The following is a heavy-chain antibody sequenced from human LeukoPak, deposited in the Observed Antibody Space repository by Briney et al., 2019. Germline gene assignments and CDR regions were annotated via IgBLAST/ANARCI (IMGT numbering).Heavy chain of an antibody. J-gene: IGHJ4*02. CDR1: GYTFTSYG. Sequence: GASVKVSCKASGYTFTSYGISWVRQAPGQGLEWMGWISAYNGNTNYAQKLQGRVTMTTDTSTSKAYMELRSLRSDDTAVYYCARAYLGYCSSTSCYAFDYWGQGTLVTVSS. CDR3: ARAYLGYCSSTSCYAFDY. CDR2: ISAYNGNT. D-gene: IGHD2-2*01. V-gene: IGHV1-18*01.